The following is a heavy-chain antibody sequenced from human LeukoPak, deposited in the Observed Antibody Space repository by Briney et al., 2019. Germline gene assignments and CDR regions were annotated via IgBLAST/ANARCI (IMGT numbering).Heavy chain of an antibody. V-gene: IGHV1-2*02. Sequence: ASVKVSCKASGYTFTSYYMHWGRQAPGLGLEWMGWINPNSGGTNYAQKFQGRVTMTRDTSISTAYMELSRLRSDDTAVYYCARDHSSGWSRDYYYMDVWGKGTTVTISS. CDR1: GYTFTSYY. J-gene: IGHJ6*03. CDR3: ARDHSSGWSRDYYYMDV. D-gene: IGHD6-19*01. CDR2: INPNSGGT.